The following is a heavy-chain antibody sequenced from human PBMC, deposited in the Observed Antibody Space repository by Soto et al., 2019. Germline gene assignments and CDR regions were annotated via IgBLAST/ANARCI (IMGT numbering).Heavy chain of an antibody. J-gene: IGHJ6*02. D-gene: IGHD3-22*01. V-gene: IGHV1-46*01. CDR1: GYTFTSYY. Sequence: AASVKVSCKASGYTFTSYYMHWVRQAPGQGLEWMGIINPSGGSTSYAQKFQGRVTMTRDTSTSTVYMELSSLRSEDTAVYYCARDLLYYYDSSGQVYYYYYGMDVWGQGTTVTVSS. CDR2: INPSGGST. CDR3: ARDLLYYYDSSGQVYYYYYGMDV.